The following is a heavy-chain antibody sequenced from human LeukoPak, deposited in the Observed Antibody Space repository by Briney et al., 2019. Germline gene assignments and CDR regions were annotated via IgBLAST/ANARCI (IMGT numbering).Heavy chain of an antibody. V-gene: IGHV4-39*01. J-gene: IGHJ3*02. CDR2: IYYSGST. CDR1: GGSISSSSYY. D-gene: IGHD6-19*01. CDR3: ARHTSGWHDAFDI. Sequence: SETLSLTCTVSGGSISSSSYYWGWIRQPPGKGLEWIGSIYYSGSTYYNPSLKSRVTISVDTSKSQFSLRLSSVTAADTAVCYCARHTSGWHDAFDIWGQGTMVTVSS.